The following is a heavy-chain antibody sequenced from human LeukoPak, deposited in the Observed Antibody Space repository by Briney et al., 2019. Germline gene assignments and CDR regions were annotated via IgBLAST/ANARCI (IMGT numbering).Heavy chain of an antibody. CDR3: ARDPVLLWFGELPNYYYGMDV. CDR1: GDSVSSNSAA. V-gene: IGHV6-1*01. J-gene: IGHJ6*04. Sequence: SQTLSLTCAISGDSVSSNSAAWNWIRQSPSRGPEWLGRTYYRSKWYNDYAVSVKSRITINPDTSKNQFSLQLNSVTPEDTAVYYCARDPVLLWFGELPNYYYGMDVWGKGTTVTVSS. CDR2: TYYRSKWYN. D-gene: IGHD3-10*01.